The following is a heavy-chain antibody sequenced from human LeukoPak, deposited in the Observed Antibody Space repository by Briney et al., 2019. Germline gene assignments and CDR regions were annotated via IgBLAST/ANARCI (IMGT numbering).Heavy chain of an antibody. V-gene: IGHV1-18*01. CDR3: ARNQAPIYYDSSGTELDY. CDR2: ISAYNGNT. CDR1: GYTFTSYG. Sequence: VASVKVSCKASGYTFTSYGISWVRQAPGQGLEWMGWISAYNGNTNYAQKLQGRVTMTTDTSTSTAYMELRSLRSDDTAVYYCARNQAPIYYDSSGTELDYWGQGTLVTVSS. J-gene: IGHJ4*02. D-gene: IGHD3-22*01.